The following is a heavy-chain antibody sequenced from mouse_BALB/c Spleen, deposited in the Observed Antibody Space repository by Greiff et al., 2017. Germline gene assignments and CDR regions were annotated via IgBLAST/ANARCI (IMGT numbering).Heavy chain of an antibody. V-gene: IGHV5-9-4*01. CDR1: GFTFSSYA. D-gene: IGHD2-4*01. CDR3: ARGGSTMITTDAMDY. Sequence: EVKLMESGGGLVKPGGSLKLSCAASGFTFSSYAMSWVRQSPEKRLEWVAEISSGGSYTYYPDTVTGRFTISRDNAKNTLYLEMSSLRSEDTAMYYCARGGSTMITTDAMDYWGQGTSVTVSS. CDR2: ISSGGSYT. J-gene: IGHJ4*01.